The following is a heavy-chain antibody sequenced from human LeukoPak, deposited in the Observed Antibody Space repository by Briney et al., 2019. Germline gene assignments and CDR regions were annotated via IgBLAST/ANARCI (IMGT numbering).Heavy chain of an antibody. V-gene: IGHV1-24*01. CDR3: ATDLGSGVVPRHYYYYGMDV. Sequence: ASVKVSCKVSGYTLTELSMHWARQAPGKGLEWMGGFDPEDGETIYAQKFQGRVTMTEDTSTDTAYMELSSLRSEDTAVYYCATDLGSGVVPRHYYYYGMDVWGQGTTVTVSS. D-gene: IGHD6-19*01. CDR2: FDPEDGET. CDR1: GYTLTELS. J-gene: IGHJ6*02.